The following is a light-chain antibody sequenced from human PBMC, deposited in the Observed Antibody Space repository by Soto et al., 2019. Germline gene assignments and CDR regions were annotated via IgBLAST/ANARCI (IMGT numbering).Light chain of an antibody. Sequence: EIVLTQSPVTLSLSPGERATLSCRASQSVSRSLAWYQQKPGQAPRLLVYDASNRATGIPARFSGSGSGTDFTLTISSREPEDFAGYFCQHRSNWPLTFGGGTKGEIK. CDR3: QHRSNWPLT. J-gene: IGKJ4*01. V-gene: IGKV3-11*01. CDR1: QSVSRS. CDR2: DAS.